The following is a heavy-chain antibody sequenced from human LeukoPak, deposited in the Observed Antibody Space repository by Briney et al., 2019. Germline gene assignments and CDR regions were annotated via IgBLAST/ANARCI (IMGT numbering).Heavy chain of an antibody. CDR3: ARDTRIAAAEYSFDL. CDR2: IIPIFGTS. V-gene: IGHV1-69*13. D-gene: IGHD6-13*01. Sequence: SVKVSCKASGGTFSNYAFNWVRQAPGQGLEWMGGIIPIFGTSNYAQKFQGRLTITADESTSTAYMELSSLRSADTALYYYARDTRIAAAEYSFDLWGQGTLVTVSS. CDR1: GGTFSNYA. J-gene: IGHJ4*02.